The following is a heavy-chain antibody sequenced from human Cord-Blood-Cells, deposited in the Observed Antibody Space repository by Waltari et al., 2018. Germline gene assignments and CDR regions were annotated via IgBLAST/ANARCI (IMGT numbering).Heavy chain of an antibody. Sequence: QVQLVQSGAEVKKPGSSVKVSCKASGGTFSRYAISWVRPAPGQGFEWMGWIIPIFGTANYAQKFQGRVTITADESTSTAYMELSSLRSEDTAVYYCAERYSGYEDGLDIWGQGTMVTVSS. V-gene: IGHV1-69*01. CDR2: IIPIFGTA. J-gene: IGHJ3*02. CDR1: GGTFSRYA. D-gene: IGHD5-12*01. CDR3: AERYSGYEDGLDI.